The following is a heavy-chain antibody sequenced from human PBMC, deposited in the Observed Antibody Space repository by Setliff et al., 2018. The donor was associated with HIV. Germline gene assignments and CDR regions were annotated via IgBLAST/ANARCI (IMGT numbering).Heavy chain of an antibody. Sequence: PGGSLRLSCVASGFTFSTFAMHWVRQAPGKGLEWVSVISYDGSRISYADSVKGRFTISRDNSKNTLYLQMDSLRAEDTAVYYCVRDQNTPSRCRSKTCINPGDYWGLGTLVTVSS. V-gene: IGHV3-30*07. D-gene: IGHD2-2*01. J-gene: IGHJ4*02. CDR2: ISYDGSRI. CDR3: VRDQNTPSRCRSKTCINPGDY. CDR1: GFTFSTFA.